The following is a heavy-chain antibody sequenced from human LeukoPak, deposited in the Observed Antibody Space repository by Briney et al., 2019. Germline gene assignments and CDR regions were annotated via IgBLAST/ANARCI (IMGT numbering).Heavy chain of an antibody. Sequence: ASMKVSCKASGYTFTGYYMHWVRQAPGQGLEWMGWINPNSGDTNYAQKFQGRVTMTRDTSSSTAYMDLSRLRSDDTAVYFCASYYYDSSDYYGVDAFGIWGQGTMVTVSS. CDR3: ASYYYDSSDYYGVDAFGI. D-gene: IGHD3-22*01. CDR2: INPNSGDT. CDR1: GYTFTGYY. V-gene: IGHV1-2*02. J-gene: IGHJ3*02.